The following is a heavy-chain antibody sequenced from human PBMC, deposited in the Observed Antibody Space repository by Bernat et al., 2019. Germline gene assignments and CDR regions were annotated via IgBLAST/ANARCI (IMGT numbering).Heavy chain of an antibody. Sequence: QVQLVESGGGVVQPGRSLRLSCAASGFTFSSYAMHWVGQAPGKGLEWVAVISYDGSNKYYAVSVKGRFTISRDNSKNTLYLQMNSLRAEDTAVYYCAGPPPGLHIVIGAFDIWGQGTMVTVSS. CDR2: ISYDGSNK. CDR1: GFTFSSYA. J-gene: IGHJ3*02. CDR3: AGPPPGLHIVIGAFDI. V-gene: IGHV3-30-3*01. D-gene: IGHD3-10*01.